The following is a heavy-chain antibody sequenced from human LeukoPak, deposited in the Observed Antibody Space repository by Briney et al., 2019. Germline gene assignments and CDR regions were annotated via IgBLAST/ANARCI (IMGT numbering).Heavy chain of an antibody. J-gene: IGHJ4*02. D-gene: IGHD5-12*01. CDR1: GYTFSTYG. Sequence: GASVKVSCKASGYTFSTYGISWVRQAPGQGLEWMGWISTYNGSTNYAQKLQGRVTMTTDTSTSTAYMELRSLRSDDTAVYYCARGTTADIDYWGQGTLVTVSS. CDR2: ISTYNGST. CDR3: ARGTTADIDY. V-gene: IGHV1-18*01.